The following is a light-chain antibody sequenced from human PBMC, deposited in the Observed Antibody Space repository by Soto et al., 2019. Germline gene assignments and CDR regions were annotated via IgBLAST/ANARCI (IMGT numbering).Light chain of an antibody. Sequence: QSVLTQPPSASGTPGQRVTISCSGSSSNIGSNTVNWYQQLPGTAPKLLIYSNTQLPSGVPDRFSCSKSGTSASLAISGLQAEDEADYYCAAWDESLNGLVFGGGTKLTVL. CDR2: SNT. J-gene: IGLJ2*01. V-gene: IGLV1-44*01. CDR3: AAWDESLNGLV. CDR1: SSNIGSNT.